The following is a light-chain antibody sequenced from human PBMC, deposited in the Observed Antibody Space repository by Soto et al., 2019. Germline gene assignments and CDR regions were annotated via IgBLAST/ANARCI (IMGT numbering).Light chain of an antibody. V-gene: IGKV3-15*01. J-gene: IGKJ3*01. CDR2: GAS. Sequence: EIVMTQSPATLSVSPGERATLSCRASQSVSSNLAWYQQKPGQAPRLLIYGASTRATGIPARFSGSGSGTEFALTISSLLSEYLADLYCQQYNTWPPFTFGPGTKVDIK. CDR3: QQYNTWPPFT. CDR1: QSVSSN.